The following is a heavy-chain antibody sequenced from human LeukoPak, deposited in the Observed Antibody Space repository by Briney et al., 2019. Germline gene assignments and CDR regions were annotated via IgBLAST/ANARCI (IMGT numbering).Heavy chain of an antibody. CDR2: ISTSSSYI. D-gene: IGHD2-2*01. CDR1: RFTFSTYS. J-gene: IGHJ4*02. CDR3: AREGYCSSSSCHFDS. Sequence: GGSLRLSCAASRFTFSTYSMNWVRQAPGKGLEWVSYISTSSSYIYYADSVKGRFTISRDNSKNSLYLQMNSLRVEDTAVYFCAREGYCSSSSCHFDSWGQGTLVTVSS. V-gene: IGHV3-21*01.